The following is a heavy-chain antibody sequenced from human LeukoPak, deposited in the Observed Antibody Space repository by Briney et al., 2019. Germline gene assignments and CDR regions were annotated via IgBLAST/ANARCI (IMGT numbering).Heavy chain of an antibody. CDR1: GGTFSSYA. D-gene: IGHD3-3*01. Sequence: GASVKVSCKASGGTFSSYAISWVRQAPGQGLEWMGGIIPIFGTANYAQKFQGRVTITADESTSTAYMELSSLRSEDTAVYYCARVKKYYDFWSGYYTGYHYYYMDVWGKGTTVTVSS. V-gene: IGHV1-69*13. CDR3: ARVKKYYDFWSGYYTGYHYYYMDV. CDR2: IIPIFGTA. J-gene: IGHJ6*03.